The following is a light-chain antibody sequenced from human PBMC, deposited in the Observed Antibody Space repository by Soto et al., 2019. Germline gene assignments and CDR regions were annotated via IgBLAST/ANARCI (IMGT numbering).Light chain of an antibody. Sequence: EIVLTQSPATLSLSPGERATLSCRASQSVCSYFAWYQQKPGQAPRLLIYDASNRATGIPARFSGSGSGTDFPLTFSSLEPDDFAVYYCQQRGHWPVTFGQGTRVDIK. CDR1: QSVCSY. CDR3: QQRGHWPVT. J-gene: IGKJ1*01. CDR2: DAS. V-gene: IGKV3-11*01.